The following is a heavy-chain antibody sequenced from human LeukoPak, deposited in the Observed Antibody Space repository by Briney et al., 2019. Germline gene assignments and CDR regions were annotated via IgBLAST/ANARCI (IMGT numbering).Heavy chain of an antibody. CDR1: GFTFRSYS. V-gene: IGHV3-21*05. CDR3: TRDPHALDF. Sequence: PGGSLRLSCAASGFTFRSYSMNWVRQAPGKGLEWISYIRRDGSRIYYADSVEGRFIISRDNAKNSLYLQMDSLRVEDTAVYYCTRDPHALDFWGQGTLVTVSS. J-gene: IGHJ4*02. CDR2: IRRDGSRI.